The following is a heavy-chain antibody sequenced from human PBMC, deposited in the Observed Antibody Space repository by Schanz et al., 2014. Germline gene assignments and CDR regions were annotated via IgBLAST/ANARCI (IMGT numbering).Heavy chain of an antibody. CDR3: ARDGGRDGYNLAFDV. V-gene: IGHV3-66*01. CDR2: TYLGGNT. D-gene: IGHD5-12*01. Sequence: VQLVESGGGVVQPGRSLRLSCAASGFSFVDAWMSWVRQAPGKGLEPVSVTYLGGNTDYADSVKGRFTISRDDSKNTLHLQMNSLRAEDTAVYFCARDGGRDGYNLAFDVWGQGTLVTVSS. CDR1: GFSFVDAW. J-gene: IGHJ3*01.